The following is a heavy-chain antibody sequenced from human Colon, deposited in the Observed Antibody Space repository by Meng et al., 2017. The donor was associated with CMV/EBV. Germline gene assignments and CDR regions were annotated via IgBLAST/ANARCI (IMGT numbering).Heavy chain of an antibody. J-gene: IGHJ4*02. CDR3: ARDPSGSRVPFDY. CDR1: GYTFSDYH. Sequence: VQLVQFGAGVKKPGASVKASCKSSGYTFSDYHIHWVRQAPGQGLEWMGWINSNSGATDYAQKFQGRFTMTRDTSITTVYMELSSLRSDDTAVYYCARDPSGSRVPFDYWGQGSLVTVSS. CDR2: INSNSGAT. V-gene: IGHV1-2*02. D-gene: IGHD1-26*01.